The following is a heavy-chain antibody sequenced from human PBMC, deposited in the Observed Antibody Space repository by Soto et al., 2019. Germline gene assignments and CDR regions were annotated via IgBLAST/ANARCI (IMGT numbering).Heavy chain of an antibody. CDR3: ARELLPGHYYYYGMDV. V-gene: IGHV1-3*01. CDR2: INAGNGNT. CDR1: GYTFTSYA. J-gene: IGHJ6*02. Sequence: ALVKVSCKASGYTFTSYAMHWVRQAPGQRLEWMGWINAGNGNTKYSQKFQGRVTITRDTSASTAYMELSSLRSEDTAVYYCARELLPGHYYYYGMDVWGQGTTVTVSS. D-gene: IGHD2-15*01.